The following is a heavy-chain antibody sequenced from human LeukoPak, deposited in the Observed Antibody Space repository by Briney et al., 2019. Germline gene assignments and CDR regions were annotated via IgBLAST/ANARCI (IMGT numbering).Heavy chain of an antibody. Sequence: GGSLRLSCTASGLTFSSYDMHWVRQAPGKGLEWVAVIWYDGSNKYYADSVKGRFTISRDNSKNTLYLQMNSLRAEDTAVYYCAKDPHPHYYGSGSYSDYWGQGTLVTVSS. J-gene: IGHJ4*02. CDR3: AKDPHPHYYGSGSYSDY. CDR1: GLTFSSYD. CDR2: IWYDGSNK. D-gene: IGHD3-10*01. V-gene: IGHV3-30*02.